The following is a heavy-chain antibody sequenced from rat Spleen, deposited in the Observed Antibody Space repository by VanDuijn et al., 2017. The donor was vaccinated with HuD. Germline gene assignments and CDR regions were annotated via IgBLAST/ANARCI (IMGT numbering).Heavy chain of an antibody. CDR1: GFSLNTNG. Sequence: QVQLRESGPGLVQPSQTLSLTCTVSGFSLNTNGVSWVRQPPGKGLEWIAAISSGGSAYYNSALKSRLTISRDTSKSQVFLKMNSLQTDDTGTYYCTRDTMMVIIGNYWGQGVMVTVSS. CDR3: TRDTMMVIIGNY. CDR2: ISSGGSA. V-gene: IGHV2S12*01. D-gene: IGHD1-12*03. J-gene: IGHJ2*01.